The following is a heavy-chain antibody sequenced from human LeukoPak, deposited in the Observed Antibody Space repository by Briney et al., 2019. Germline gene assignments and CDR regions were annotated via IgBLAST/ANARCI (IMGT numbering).Heavy chain of an antibody. CDR3: ARDGYYGSGSYFY. CDR2: INPNSGGT. Sequence: GASVKVSCKASGYTFTGYYMHWVRQAPGQGLEWMGWINPNSGGTNYAQKFQGRVTMTRDTSFSTAYMELSRLRSDGTAVYYCARDGYYGSGSYFYWGQGTLVTVSS. J-gene: IGHJ4*02. D-gene: IGHD3-10*01. V-gene: IGHV1-2*02. CDR1: GYTFTGYY.